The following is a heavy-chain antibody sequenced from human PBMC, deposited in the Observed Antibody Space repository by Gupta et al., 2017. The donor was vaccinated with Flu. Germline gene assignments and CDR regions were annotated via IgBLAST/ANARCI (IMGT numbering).Heavy chain of an antibody. V-gene: IGHV3-74*03. Sequence: EVQLVESGGGLVQPGGSLRLSCAASGFTFSSYWMHWVRQPPGKGLVWVSRINSDGTSTTYADSVKGRFTISRDNAKNTVYLQMNSLRAEDTAVYYCATSRTFDYWGQGTLVTVSS. J-gene: IGHJ4*02. CDR3: ATSRTFDY. D-gene: IGHD1-7*01. CDR1: GFTFSSYW. CDR2: INSDGTST.